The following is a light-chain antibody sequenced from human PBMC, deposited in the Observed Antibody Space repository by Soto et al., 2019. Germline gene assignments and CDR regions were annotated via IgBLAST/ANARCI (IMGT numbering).Light chain of an antibody. V-gene: IGKV3-20*01. Sequence: EIVLTQSQGTLSLSPGERATLSCRASQSVNSSYLAWYQQKPGQAPRHLIYGASSRATGIPDRFSGSGYGTDFTLTISRREPEDVAVYYCQQYGSSPPLTFGGGTKVEIK. CDR1: QSVNSSY. CDR3: QQYGSSPPLT. J-gene: IGKJ4*01. CDR2: GAS.